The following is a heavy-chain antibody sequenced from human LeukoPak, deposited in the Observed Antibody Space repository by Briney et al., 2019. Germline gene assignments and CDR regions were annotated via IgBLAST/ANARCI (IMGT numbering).Heavy chain of an antibody. CDR3: ARRYSGSYYPEYFDY. J-gene: IGHJ4*02. CDR2: IYPADSDI. Sequence: GESLKISCKGSGYTFPTYWIGWVRQLPGKGLEWMGIIYPADSDIRYSPSFQGQVIISADKSISTAYLQWSSLEASDTAMYYCARRYSGSYYPEYFDYWGQGTLVTVSS. D-gene: IGHD1-26*01. CDR1: GYTFPTYW. V-gene: IGHV5-51*01.